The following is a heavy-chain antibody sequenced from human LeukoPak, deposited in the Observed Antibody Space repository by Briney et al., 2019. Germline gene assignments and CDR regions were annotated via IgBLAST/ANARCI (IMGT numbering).Heavy chain of an antibody. Sequence: ASVKVSCKVSGYTLTELSMHWVRQAPGNGLEWMGGFDPEDGETIYAQKFQGRVTMTADTSTDTVYMELSSLRSEDTAVYYCATEGKMVRGVYTDYWGQGTLVTVSS. J-gene: IGHJ4*02. CDR1: GYTLTELS. D-gene: IGHD3-10*01. CDR3: ATEGKMVRGVYTDY. V-gene: IGHV1-24*01. CDR2: FDPEDGET.